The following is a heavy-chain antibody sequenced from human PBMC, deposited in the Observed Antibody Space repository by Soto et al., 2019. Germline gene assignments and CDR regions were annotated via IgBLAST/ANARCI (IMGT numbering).Heavy chain of an antibody. CDR3: VREGGTLGLLSPALVPTQAYHYLGMYV. Sequence: ASVKVSCKASGYPFTAYFIHWVRQAPGQGPEWLGWINPNTGDTNYAPKFQGWVSMTRDTSITTVYLELSRLKPDDTAVFYCVREGGTLGLLSPALVPTQAYHYLGMYVWG. D-gene: IGHD1-7*01. V-gene: IGHV1-2*04. CDR2: INPNTGDT. CDR1: GYPFTAYF. J-gene: IGHJ6*02.